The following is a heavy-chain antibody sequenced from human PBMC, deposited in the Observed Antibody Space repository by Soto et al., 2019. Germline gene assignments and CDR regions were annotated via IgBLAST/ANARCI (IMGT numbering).Heavy chain of an antibody. CDR2: INQDGSEK. CDR1: GFTFINYW. D-gene: IGHD3-10*01. CDR3: LGSNYVAY. V-gene: IGHV3-7*05. Sequence: GGSLRLSCAASGFTFINYWMNWVRQAPGKGLEWVANINQDGSEKYYVDSVKGRFAISRDNAKNSLYLQMNSLRAEDTAVYDCLGSNYVAYWGQGALVTVSS. J-gene: IGHJ4*02.